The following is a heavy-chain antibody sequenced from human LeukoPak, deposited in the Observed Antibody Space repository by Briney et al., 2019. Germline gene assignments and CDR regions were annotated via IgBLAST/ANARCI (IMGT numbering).Heavy chain of an antibody. CDR1: GFTFNKSW. CDR3: AKWGSTWGFDN. Sequence: GGSLRLSCAASGFTFNKSWMTWVRQTPGKGLEWVANINADGRAEYYVDSVKGRFAISRDNAKSSVFLQMNNLRAEVTAVYYCAKWGSTWGFDNWGQGTLVTVSS. V-gene: IGHV3-7*01. CDR2: INADGRAE. D-gene: IGHD7-27*01. J-gene: IGHJ4*02.